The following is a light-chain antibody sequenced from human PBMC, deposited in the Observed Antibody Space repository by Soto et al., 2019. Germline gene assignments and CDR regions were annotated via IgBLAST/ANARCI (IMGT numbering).Light chain of an antibody. CDR1: SSDVGGYNY. CDR2: DVT. V-gene: IGLV2-14*01. J-gene: IGLJ3*02. Sequence: QSVLTQPASVSGSPGQSITISCTGTSSDVGGYNYVSWYQQHPGKAPKLMIYDVTNRPSGVSNRFSGSKSGITASLTISGLQAEDEADYYCTSFTSSSTWVFGGGTKVNVL. CDR3: TSFTSSSTWV.